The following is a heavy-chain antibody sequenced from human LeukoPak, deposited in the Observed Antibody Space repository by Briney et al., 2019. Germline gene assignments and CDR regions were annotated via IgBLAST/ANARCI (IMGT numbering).Heavy chain of an antibody. J-gene: IGHJ6*02. CDR2: IYYSGST. CDR1: GGSISSSSYY. D-gene: IGHD6-19*01. CDR3: ARGRGRLVLYYYYYGMDV. Sequence: PSETLSLTCTVSGGSISSSSYYWGWIRQPPGKGLERLGSIYYSGSTYYNPSLKSRVTISVDTSKNQFSLKLSSVTAADTAVYYCARGRGRLVLYYYYYGMDVWGQGTTVTVSS. V-gene: IGHV4-39*07.